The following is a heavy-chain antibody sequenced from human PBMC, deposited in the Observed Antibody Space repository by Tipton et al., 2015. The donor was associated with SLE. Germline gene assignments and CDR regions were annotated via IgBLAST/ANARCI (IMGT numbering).Heavy chain of an antibody. V-gene: IGHV4-34*01. CDR2: VNHSGST. CDR1: GGSFSEYF. D-gene: IGHD3-3*01. Sequence: TLSLTCAVYGGSFSEYFWTWIRQSPGKGLEWIGDVNHSGSTDYHPSLKSRVTMSVDTSKNQFSLKLTSVTAADTALYYCARCTIFGVVRGSFDSWGQGTLVTVS. J-gene: IGHJ4*02. CDR3: ARCTIFGVVRGSFDS.